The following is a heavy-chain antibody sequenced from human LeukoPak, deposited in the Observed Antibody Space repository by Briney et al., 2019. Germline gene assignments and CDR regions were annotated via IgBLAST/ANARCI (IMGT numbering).Heavy chain of an antibody. V-gene: IGHV3-48*01. J-gene: IGHJ4*02. CDR3: ARGLTGGYFDY. D-gene: IGHD7-27*01. Sequence: GGSLRLSCAAYGFTSSSYSMNWVRQAPGKGLEWVSYISSSGSTKYYADSVKGRFTISRDNAKNSLYLQMNSLRAEDTAVYYCARGLTGGYFDYWGQGTLVTVSS. CDR2: ISSSGSTK. CDR1: GFTSSSYS.